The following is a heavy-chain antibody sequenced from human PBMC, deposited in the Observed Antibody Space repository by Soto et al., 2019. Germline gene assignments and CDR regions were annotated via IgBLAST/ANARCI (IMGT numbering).Heavy chain of an antibody. CDR2: IIPIFGTA. CDR1: GGTFSSYA. D-gene: IGHD3-10*01. CDR3: ARGSGALYYFDY. Sequence: ASVKVSCKASGGTFSSYAISWVRQAPGQGLERMGGIIPIFGTANYAQKFQGRVTITADESTSTAYMELSSLRSEDTAVYYCARGSGALYYFDYWGQGTLVTVSS. J-gene: IGHJ4*02. V-gene: IGHV1-69*13.